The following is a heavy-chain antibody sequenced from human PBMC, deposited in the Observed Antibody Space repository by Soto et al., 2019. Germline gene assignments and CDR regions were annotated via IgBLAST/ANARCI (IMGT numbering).Heavy chain of an antibody. CDR3: SRDNRRDDAGGLEDALDI. CDR2: ISGSGRYI. Sequence: EMQLVESGGGLVEPGGSLRLSCTASGFPFRSFSMNWVRQAPGEGLQWVSSISGSGRYIYYADSVKGRFTISRDDAKNSVYLHMSSLRAEDTAMYFCSRDNRRDDAGGLEDALDIWGQGAMVTVSS. CDR1: GFPFRSFS. J-gene: IGHJ3*02. D-gene: IGHD2-15*01. V-gene: IGHV3-21*02.